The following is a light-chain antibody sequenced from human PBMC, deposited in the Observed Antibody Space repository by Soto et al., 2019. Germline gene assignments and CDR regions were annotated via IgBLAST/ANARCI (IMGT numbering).Light chain of an antibody. CDR3: QQYGSSPLT. J-gene: IGKJ4*01. Sequence: EIVLTQSPGTLSLSPGERATLSCRASQSVEYNYLAWYHQKPGQAPRLLIYGASNRATGIPDRFSGSESGTDFTLNITGLERKDYAYYCCQQYGSSPLTFGGGTKFEIK. CDR1: QSVEYNY. V-gene: IGKV3-20*01. CDR2: GAS.